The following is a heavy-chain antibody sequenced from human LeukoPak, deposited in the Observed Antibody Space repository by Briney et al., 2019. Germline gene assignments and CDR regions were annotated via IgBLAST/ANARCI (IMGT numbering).Heavy chain of an antibody. CDR2: IYYSGST. CDR1: GGSISSGSYY. Sequence: SQTLSLTCTVSGGSISSGSYYWSWIRQPAGKGLEWIGYIYYSGSTNYNPSLKSRVTISVDTSKNQFSLKLSSVTAADTAVYYCAVCLDSSSVSVYYYMDVWGKGTTVTVSS. CDR3: AVCLDSSSVSVYYYMDV. J-gene: IGHJ6*03. D-gene: IGHD6-13*01. V-gene: IGHV4-61*10.